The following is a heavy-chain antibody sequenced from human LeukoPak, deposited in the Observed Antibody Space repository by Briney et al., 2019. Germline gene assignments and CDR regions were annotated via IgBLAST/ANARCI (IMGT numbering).Heavy chain of an antibody. V-gene: IGHV4-38-2*01. D-gene: IGHD3-3*01. CDR1: GYPINNAYY. J-gene: IGHJ3*02. CDR2: LYHPDST. CDR3: ASTIFGVVIRGDAFDI. Sequence: PSETLSLTCGVSGYPINNAYYWVWIRQPPGKGLEWIGSLYHPDSTYYNPSLKSRVTMSVDTSKNQFSLKLSSVTAADTAVYYCASTIFGVVIRGDAFDIWGQGTMVTVSS.